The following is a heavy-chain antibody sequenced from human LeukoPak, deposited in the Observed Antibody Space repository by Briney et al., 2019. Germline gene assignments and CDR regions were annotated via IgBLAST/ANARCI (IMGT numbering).Heavy chain of an antibody. D-gene: IGHD6-13*01. CDR3: ARSYSSSWYYFQY. CDR2: IYPDDSDT. J-gene: IGHJ4*02. CDR1: GYRFSTYW. V-gene: IGHV5-51*01. Sequence: GESLKISCQGSGYRFSTYWIGWVRQMPGKGLEWMGIIYPDDSDTRYSPSFQGQVTISADESISTAYLQWSSLKASDTAMYYCARSYSSSWYYFQYWGQGTLVTVSS.